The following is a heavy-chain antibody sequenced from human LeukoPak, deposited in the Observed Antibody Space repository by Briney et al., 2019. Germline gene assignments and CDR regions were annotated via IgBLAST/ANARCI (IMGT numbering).Heavy chain of an antibody. J-gene: IGHJ4*02. CDR1: GFTFDDYG. D-gene: IGHD7-27*01. Sequence: QSGGSLRLSCAASGFTFDDYGLHWVRQVPGKGLEWVSGINYQSATFDADSVKGRFTISRDNAKNSLYLQMNSLRAEDTAVYYCARDLFFLPGVLWSGFDYWGQGTLVTVSS. V-gene: IGHV3-9*01. CDR2: INYQSATF. CDR3: ARDLFFLPGVLWSGFDY.